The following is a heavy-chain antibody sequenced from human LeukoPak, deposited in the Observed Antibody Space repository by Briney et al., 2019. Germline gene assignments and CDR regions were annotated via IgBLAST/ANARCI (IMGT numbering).Heavy chain of an antibody. J-gene: IGHJ4*02. CDR2: IYYNGNT. CDR3: AVSLSFILKRPRH. CDR1: GGSIMNQY. V-gene: IGHV4-59*11. Sequence: SEPLSLPCTVSGGSIMNQYSIWIRQPPGKGLECIGYIYYNGNTNYNPSLKSRATISADTSKNQFSLKLNSVTAADTAVYYCAVSLSFILKRPRHWRKGTLVTVPT. D-gene: IGHD2-8*01.